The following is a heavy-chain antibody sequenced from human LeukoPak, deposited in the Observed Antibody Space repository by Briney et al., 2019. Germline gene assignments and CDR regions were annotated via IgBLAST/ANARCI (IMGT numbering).Heavy chain of an antibody. V-gene: IGHV3-48*02. Sequence: PGGSLRLSCAASGFTFRSYEMSWVRQAPGKGLEWVSYISSRSSAMYYADSMKGRFTISRDNAKNSLYLQMNNLRDEDTAVYYCARGSGNSFDYWGQGALVTVSS. CDR3: ARGSGNSFDY. CDR2: ISSRSSAM. D-gene: IGHD3-10*01. CDR1: GFTFRSYE. J-gene: IGHJ4*02.